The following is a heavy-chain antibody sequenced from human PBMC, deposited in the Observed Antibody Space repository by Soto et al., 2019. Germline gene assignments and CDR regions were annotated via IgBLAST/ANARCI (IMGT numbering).Heavy chain of an antibody. J-gene: IGHJ6*02. V-gene: IGHV3-23*01. Sequence: EVQLLESGGGLVQPGGSLRLSCAASGFTFSSYAMTWVRQAPGKGLEWVSAISGSGDGTHYADSVRGRFTISRDNSKNTLYLQMDSLRAEDTAVYYCARGGYYYGSGRYSDYYGMDVWGQGTTVTVSS. D-gene: IGHD3-10*01. CDR2: ISGSGDGT. CDR1: GFTFSSYA. CDR3: ARGGYYYGSGRYSDYYGMDV.